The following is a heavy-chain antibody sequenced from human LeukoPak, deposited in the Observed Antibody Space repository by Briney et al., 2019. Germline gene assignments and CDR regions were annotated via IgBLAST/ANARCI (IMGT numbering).Heavy chain of an antibody. V-gene: IGHV4-61*02. CDR1: GGSISSGSYY. D-gene: IGHD3-22*01. Sequence: PSETLSLTCTVSGGSISSGSYYWSWIRQPAGTGLEWIGRIYTSGSTNYNPSLKSRVTISVDTSKNQFSLKLSSVTAADTAVYYCAREEYYYDSSGYYPYYYYYMDVWGKGTTVTISS. J-gene: IGHJ6*03. CDR3: AREEYYYDSSGYYPYYYYYMDV. CDR2: IYTSGST.